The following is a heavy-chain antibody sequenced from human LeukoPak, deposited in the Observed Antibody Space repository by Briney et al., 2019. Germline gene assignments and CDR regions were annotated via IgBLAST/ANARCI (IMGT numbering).Heavy chain of an antibody. D-gene: IGHD3-22*01. Sequence: GGSLRLSCAASGFTFSSYEMNWVRQAPGKGLEWVSYISSSGSTIYYADSVKGRFTISRDNAKNSLYLQMNSLRAEDTAVYYCARADKYFPTYCYDSSGYYFFDYWGQGTLVTVSS. CDR1: GFTFSSYE. V-gene: IGHV3-48*03. CDR2: ISSSGSTI. J-gene: IGHJ4*02. CDR3: ARADKYFPTYCYDSSGYYFFDY.